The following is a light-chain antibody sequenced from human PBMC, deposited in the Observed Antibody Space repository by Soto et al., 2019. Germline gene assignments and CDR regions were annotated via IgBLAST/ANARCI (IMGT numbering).Light chain of an antibody. CDR1: KLGDKY. Sequence: SSELTQPPSVSVSPGQTANITCSGDKLGDKYACWYQQRPGQSPVLVIYQHSKRPSGIPERFSGSNSGNTATLTISGTRAMDEADYYCQAWDSSTANVVFGGGTKLTVL. V-gene: IGLV3-1*01. J-gene: IGLJ2*01. CDR2: QHS. CDR3: QAWDSSTANVV.